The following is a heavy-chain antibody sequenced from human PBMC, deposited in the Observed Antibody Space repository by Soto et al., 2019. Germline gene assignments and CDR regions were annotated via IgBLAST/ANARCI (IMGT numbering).Heavy chain of an antibody. CDR1: GGSVSSGSYY. CDR2: IYYSGST. V-gene: IGHV4-61*01. CDR3: ARDPRPIPPEPGSDYGSGRNYYYGMDV. D-gene: IGHD3-10*01. Sequence: QVQLQESGPGLVKPSETLSLTCTVSGGSVSSGSYYWSWIRQPPGKGLEWIGYIYYSGSTNYNPSLKSRVTISVDTAKNQFSLKLSSVTAADTAVYYCARDPRPIPPEPGSDYGSGRNYYYGMDVWGQGTTVTVSS. J-gene: IGHJ6*02.